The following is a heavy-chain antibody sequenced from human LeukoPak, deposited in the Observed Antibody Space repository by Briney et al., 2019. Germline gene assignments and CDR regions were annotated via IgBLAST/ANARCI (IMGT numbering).Heavy chain of an antibody. V-gene: IGHV3-23*01. D-gene: IGHD6-19*01. J-gene: IGHJ4*03. CDR1: GFTFSSYA. CDR2: ISGSGGST. CDR3: AKEGRSAVAGTADY. Sequence: GGSLRLSCAASGFTFSSYAMSWVRQAPGKGLEWVSAISGSGGSTYYADSVKGRFTIPRDNSKNTLYLQMNSLRAEDTAVYYCAKEGRSAVAGTADYWGQGTTVTVFS.